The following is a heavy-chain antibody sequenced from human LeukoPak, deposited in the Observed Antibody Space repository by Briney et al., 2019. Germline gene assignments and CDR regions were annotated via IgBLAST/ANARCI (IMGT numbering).Heavy chain of an antibody. D-gene: IGHD3-10*01. CDR3: ARDDYYGSGTYKNYHYYYYMDV. Sequence: GGSLRLSCAASGFTFSSYWMSWVRQAPGKGLGWVANIKQHGTEEYYVDSVKGRFTISRDNAKNSFYLQMNSLRAEDTAVYFCARDDYYGSGTYKNYHYYYYMDVWGKGTTVTVSS. CDR2: IKQHGTEE. V-gene: IGHV3-7*01. J-gene: IGHJ6*03. CDR1: GFTFSSYW.